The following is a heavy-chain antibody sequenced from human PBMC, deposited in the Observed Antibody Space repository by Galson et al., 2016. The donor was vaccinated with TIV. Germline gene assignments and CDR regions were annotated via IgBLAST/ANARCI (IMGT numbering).Heavy chain of an antibody. V-gene: IGHV3-66*02. CDR2: IYSGGST. Sequence: SLRLSCAASGLIVTDNSMTWVRQAPGKGLEWVSLIYSGGSTSYADSVKGRFTISRDNSKNTVYLQMNSLRAEDTAVYYCARDRRHCGNECYLYYYYGMDVWGQGTTVTVSS. CDR3: ARDRRHCGNECYLYYYYGMDV. D-gene: IGHD2-21*01. CDR1: GLIVTDNS. J-gene: IGHJ6*02.